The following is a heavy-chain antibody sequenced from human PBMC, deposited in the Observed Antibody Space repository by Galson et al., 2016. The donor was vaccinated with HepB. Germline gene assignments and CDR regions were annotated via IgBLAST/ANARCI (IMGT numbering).Heavy chain of an antibody. D-gene: IGHD1-1*01. Sequence: LRLSCAASGFTFKTYTMNWVRQAPGKAPEWVSSISSSKTYIYYADSVRGRFTVSRDNAKDSLYLQMYSLRAEDTATYYCAREGSVVKPTDPVSAFDFWGQGTVVPVSS. V-gene: IGHV3-21*01. CDR3: AREGSVVKPTDPVSAFDF. CDR1: GFTFKTYT. J-gene: IGHJ3*01. CDR2: ISSSKTYI.